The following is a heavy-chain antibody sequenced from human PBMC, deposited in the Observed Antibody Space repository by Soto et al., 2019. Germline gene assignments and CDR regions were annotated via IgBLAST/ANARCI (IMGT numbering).Heavy chain of an antibody. D-gene: IGHD3-10*01. Sequence: QVQLQESGPGLVKPSGTLSLTCAVSGGSISSSNWWSWVRQPPGKGLEWIGEIYHSGSTNYNPSLQSRVTISVDKSRNQFSLKLRSVTAADTAVYYCARRWGEGRVDYWGQGTLVTVSS. V-gene: IGHV4-4*02. CDR3: ARRWGEGRVDY. CDR2: IYHSGST. J-gene: IGHJ4*02. CDR1: GGSISSSNW.